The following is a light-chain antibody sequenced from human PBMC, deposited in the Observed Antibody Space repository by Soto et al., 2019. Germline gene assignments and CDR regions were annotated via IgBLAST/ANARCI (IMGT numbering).Light chain of an antibody. J-gene: IGKJ1*01. CDR1: QSISSY. CDR3: QQYNSFS. Sequence: DIQMTQSPSSLSASVGDRVTITCRASQSISSYLALYQQKPGKAPKLLIYKASTLKSGVPSRFSGSGSGTEFTLTISSLQPADFATYYCQQYNSFSFGQGTKVDIK. V-gene: IGKV1-5*03. CDR2: KAS.